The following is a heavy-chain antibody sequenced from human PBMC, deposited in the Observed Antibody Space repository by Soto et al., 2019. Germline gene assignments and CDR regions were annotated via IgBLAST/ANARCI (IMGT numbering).Heavy chain of an antibody. CDR2: ISAYNGNT. D-gene: IGHD2-2*01. J-gene: IGHJ4*02. CDR3: ARGPRCSSTSCLYYFDY. Sequence: ASVKVSCKASGYTFTSYGISWVRQAPGQGLEWMGWISAYNGNTNYAQKLQGRVTMTTNTSTSTAYMELRSLRSEDTAVYYCARGPRCSSTSCLYYFDYWGQGTLVTVSS. CDR1: GYTFTSYG. V-gene: IGHV1-18*01.